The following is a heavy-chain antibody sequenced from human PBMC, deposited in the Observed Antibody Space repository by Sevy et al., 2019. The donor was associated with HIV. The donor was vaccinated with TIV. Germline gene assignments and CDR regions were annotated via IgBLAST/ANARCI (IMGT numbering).Heavy chain of an antibody. CDR1: GFTFSSYA. V-gene: IGHV3-30-3*01. CDR3: AREYGGSYSYYFDY. Sequence: GGSLRLSCAASGFTFSSYAMHWVRQAPGKGLEWVEVISYDGSNKYYADSVKGRFTISRDNSKNTLYLQMNSLRAEDTAVYYCAREYGGSYSYYFDYWGQGTLVTVSS. J-gene: IGHJ4*02. D-gene: IGHD1-26*01. CDR2: ISYDGSNK.